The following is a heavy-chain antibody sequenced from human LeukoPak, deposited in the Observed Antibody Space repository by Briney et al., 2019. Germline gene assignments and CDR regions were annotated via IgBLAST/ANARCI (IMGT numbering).Heavy chain of an antibody. CDR2: VSSTGSAT. CDR3: ARGRFHSYNRTWFNY. J-gene: IGHJ4*02. Sequence: GGSLRLSCAASGLTFSIYQMIGAPQAPEGGVEWGSYVSSTGSATDYADSVKGRFTISRDNAKKSLSLQMSSLRGDDTAIYYCARGRFHSYNRTWFNYWGQGTLVTVSS. V-gene: IGHV3-48*03. D-gene: IGHD1-14*01. CDR1: GLTFSIYQ.